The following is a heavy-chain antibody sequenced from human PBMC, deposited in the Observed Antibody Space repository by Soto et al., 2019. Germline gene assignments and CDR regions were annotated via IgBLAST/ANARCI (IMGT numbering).Heavy chain of an antibody. CDR1: GFAFSSYA. V-gene: IGHV3-23*01. J-gene: IGHJ6*02. CDR2: ISGSGGST. D-gene: IGHD3-22*01. CDR3: AKAYYYDSSGYSYGMDV. Sequence: EVQLLESGGGLVQPGGSLRLSCAASGFAFSSYAMSWVRQAPGKGLEWVSPISGSGGSTYYADSVKGRFTISRDNSKNTLYLQMNSLRAEDTAVYYCAKAYYYDSSGYSYGMDVWGQGTTVTVSS.